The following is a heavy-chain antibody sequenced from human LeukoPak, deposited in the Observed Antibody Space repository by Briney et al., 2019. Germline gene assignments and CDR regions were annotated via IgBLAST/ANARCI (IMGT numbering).Heavy chain of an antibody. Sequence: GGSLRPSCTVSGFTVSSNSMSWVRQAPGKGLEWVSAISGSGGSTYYADSVKGRFTISRDNPKNTLYLQMNSLRAEDTAVYYCAYSSSSYGGVDFDYWGQGTLVTVSS. J-gene: IGHJ4*02. D-gene: IGHD6-6*01. CDR3: AYSSSSYGGVDFDY. V-gene: IGHV3-23*01. CDR1: GFTVSSNS. CDR2: ISGSGGST.